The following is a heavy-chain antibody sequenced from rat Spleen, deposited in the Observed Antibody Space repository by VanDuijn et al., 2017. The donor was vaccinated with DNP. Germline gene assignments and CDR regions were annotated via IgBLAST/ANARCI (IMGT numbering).Heavy chain of an antibody. CDR3: ARGSGGVRWYFDF. J-gene: IGHJ1*01. V-gene: IGHV5-31*01. Sequence: EVQLVESGGGLVQPGWSLKLSCVASGFTFNNYWMAWIRQVPGQGLEWISSIIGSGGITYYPESVKGRFTISRDNAESTLYLQMNSLRSEDTATYYCARGSGGVRWYFDFWGPGTTVTVSS. D-gene: IGHD1-4*01. CDR1: GFTFNNYW. CDR2: IIGSGGIT.